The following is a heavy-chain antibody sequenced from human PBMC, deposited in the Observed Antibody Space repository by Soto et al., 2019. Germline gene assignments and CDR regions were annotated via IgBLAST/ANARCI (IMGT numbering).Heavy chain of an antibody. J-gene: IGHJ4*02. CDR1: GFHVSSNY. CDR2: IYSGGST. V-gene: IGHV3-53*01. Sequence: GGYLRLSCAASGFHVSSNYMRWVRRAPGKGLEWVSGIYSGGSTYYAGSGKGRFTISRDHSNNTLYLQMNSLRAEDTAVYYCARGPTGPGSGTGNDYWGQGTLVTLS. D-gene: IGHD3-10*01. CDR3: ARGPTGPGSGTGNDY.